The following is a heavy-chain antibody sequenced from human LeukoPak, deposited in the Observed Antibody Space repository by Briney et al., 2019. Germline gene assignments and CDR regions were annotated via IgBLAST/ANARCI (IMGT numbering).Heavy chain of an antibody. J-gene: IGHJ4*02. D-gene: IGHD3-10*01. V-gene: IGHV4-39*01. CDR3: ARRKTPFYYGSGSYYGY. CDR1: GGSISSSSYY. Sequence: SETLSLTCTVSGGSISSSSYYRGWIRQPPGKGLEWIGSIYYSGSTYYNPSLKSRVTISVDTSKNQFSLKLSSVTAADTAVYYCARRKTPFYYGSGSYYGYWGQGTLVTVSS. CDR2: IYYSGST.